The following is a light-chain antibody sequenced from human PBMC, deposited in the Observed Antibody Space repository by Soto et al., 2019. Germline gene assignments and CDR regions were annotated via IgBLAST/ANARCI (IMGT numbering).Light chain of an antibody. CDR1: QGISTY. CDR3: QQSYTTPIT. V-gene: IGKV1-39*01. CDR2: AAS. J-gene: IGKJ5*01. Sequence: DIQLTQSPSSLSASVGDRVTITCRASQGISTYLNWYQQKPGKAPKVLIYAASSLQSGVPSRFSGSGSETDFTLTISSLQPEDFATYFCQQSYTTPITFGQGTRLEIK.